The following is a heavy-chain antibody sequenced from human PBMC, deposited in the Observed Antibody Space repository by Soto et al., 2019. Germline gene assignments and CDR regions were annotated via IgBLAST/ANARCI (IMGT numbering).Heavy chain of an antibody. CDR3: ARGVSMIVVAHFDC. J-gene: IGHJ4*02. CDR1: GYTFTGYY. Sequence: ASVKVSCKASGYTFTGYYMHWVRQAPGQGLEWMGWINPNSGGTNYAQKFQGRVTMTRDTSISTAYMELSRLRSDDTAVYYCARGVSMIVVAHFDCWGQGTLVTVSS. CDR2: INPNSGGT. V-gene: IGHV1-2*02. D-gene: IGHD3-22*01.